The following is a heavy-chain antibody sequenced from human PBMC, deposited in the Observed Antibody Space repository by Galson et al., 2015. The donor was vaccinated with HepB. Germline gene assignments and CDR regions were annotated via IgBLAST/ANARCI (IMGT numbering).Heavy chain of an antibody. CDR1: GFTFSSYS. D-gene: IGHD1-26*01. CDR2: ISSSSTI. CDR3: ARSKWELPDY. Sequence: SLRLSCAASGFTFSSYSMNWVRQAPGKRLEWVSYISSSSTIYYADSVKGRFTISRDNAKNSLYLQMNSLRAEDTAVYYCARSKWELPDYWGQGTLVTVSS. J-gene: IGHJ4*02. V-gene: IGHV3-48*04.